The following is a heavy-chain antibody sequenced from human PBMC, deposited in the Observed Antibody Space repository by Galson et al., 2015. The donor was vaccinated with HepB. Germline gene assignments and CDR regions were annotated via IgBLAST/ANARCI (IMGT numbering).Heavy chain of an antibody. V-gene: IGHV3-48*02. J-gene: IGHJ4*02. CDR3: AREDYDYVWGSYFFDY. Sequence: SLRLSCAASGFTFSSYSVNWVRQAPGKGLEWVSYISSSSSTIYYADSVKGRFTISRDNAKNSLYLQMNSLRDEDTAVYYCAREDYDYVWGSYFFDYWGQGTLVTVSS. D-gene: IGHD3-16*01. CDR1: GFTFSSYS. CDR2: ISSSSSTI.